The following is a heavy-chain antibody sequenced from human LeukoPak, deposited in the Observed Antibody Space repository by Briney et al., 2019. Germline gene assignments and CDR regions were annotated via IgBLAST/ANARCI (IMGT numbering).Heavy chain of an antibody. D-gene: IGHD6-13*01. CDR3: ATGYSSTWYYFDY. V-gene: IGHV4-59*01. CDR2: SYHTGST. Sequence: KPSETLCLTCTVSGDSISSYYWSWIRQPPGKGLEWIGYSYHTGSTNYNPSLKSRVTISVDKSKNQFSLKLSSVTAGDTAVYYCATGYSSTWYYFDYWGQGTLVTVSS. J-gene: IGHJ4*02. CDR1: GDSISSYY.